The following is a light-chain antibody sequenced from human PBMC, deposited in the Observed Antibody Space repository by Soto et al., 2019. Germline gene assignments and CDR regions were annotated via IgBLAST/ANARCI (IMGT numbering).Light chain of an antibody. CDR3: QQYNNWPVT. J-gene: IGKJ1*01. CDR2: AAS. Sequence: EIVMTQSPATLSVSPGERATLSCRASQSVRSNLAWYHQRPGQAPRLLIYAASARATGIPARFSGSGSGTEFTLTISSLQSEDFAVYYCQQYNNWPVTFGQGTKVEIK. CDR1: QSVRSN. V-gene: IGKV3-15*01.